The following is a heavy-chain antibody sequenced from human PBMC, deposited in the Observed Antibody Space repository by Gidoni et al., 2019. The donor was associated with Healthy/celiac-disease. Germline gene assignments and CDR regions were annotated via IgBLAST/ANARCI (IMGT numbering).Heavy chain of an antibody. CDR3: AKDDTRGYSSSWGIFDY. V-gene: IGHV3-9*01. CDR1: GFPFDDYA. J-gene: IGHJ4*02. D-gene: IGHD6-13*01. CDR2: ISWNSGSI. Sequence: EVQLVESGGGLVQPGRSLRLSCAASGFPFDDYAMHWVRQAPGKGLEWVSGISWNSGSIGYADSVKGRFTISRDNAKNSLYLQMNSLRAEDTALYYCAKDDTRGYSSSWGIFDYWGQGTLVTVSS.